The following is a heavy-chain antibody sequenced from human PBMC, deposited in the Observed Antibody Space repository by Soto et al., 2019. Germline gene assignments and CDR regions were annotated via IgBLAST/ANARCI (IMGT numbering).Heavy chain of an antibody. CDR2: IDPSDSYT. D-gene: IGHD2-15*01. Sequence: GESLKISCQGSGYSFTSYWISWVRQMPGKGLEWMGRIDPSDSYTNYSPSFQGHVTISADKSISTAYLQWSSLKASDTAMYYCAVTLKGGYYYYGMDVWGQGTTVTVSS. V-gene: IGHV5-10-1*01. CDR3: AVTLKGGYYYYGMDV. J-gene: IGHJ6*02. CDR1: GYSFTSYW.